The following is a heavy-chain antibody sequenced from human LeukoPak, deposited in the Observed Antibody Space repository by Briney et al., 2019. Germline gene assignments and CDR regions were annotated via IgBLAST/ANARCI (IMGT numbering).Heavy chain of an antibody. CDR3: AKSNGYGLIDY. CDR2: IYSSGNT. V-gene: IGHV4-39*01. Sequence: SETLSLTCAVSGASISSSNYYWGWVRQSPGKGLEWIGNIYSSGNTYYNASLKSRVTMCIDTSKNQFPLKLSSVTAADTAMYYCAKSNGYGLIDYWGQGTLVTVSS. D-gene: IGHD5-12*01. CDR1: GASISSSNYY. J-gene: IGHJ4*02.